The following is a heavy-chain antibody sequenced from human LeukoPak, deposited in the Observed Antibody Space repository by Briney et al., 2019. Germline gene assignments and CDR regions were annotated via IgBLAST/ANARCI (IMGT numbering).Heavy chain of an antibody. D-gene: IGHD2-2*01. CDR1: GFTFSSYA. Sequence: AGGSLRLSCAASGFTFSSYAMSWVRQAPGKGLEWVSAISGSGGSTYYADSVKGRFTISRDNSKNTLYLQMNSLRAEDTAVYYCAKDLWDIVVVPAAYTGGYWGQGTLVTVSS. CDR2: ISGSGGST. V-gene: IGHV3-23*01. CDR3: AKDLWDIVVVPAAYTGGY. J-gene: IGHJ4*02.